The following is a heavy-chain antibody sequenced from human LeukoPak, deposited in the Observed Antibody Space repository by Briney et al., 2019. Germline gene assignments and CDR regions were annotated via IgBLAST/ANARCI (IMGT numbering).Heavy chain of an antibody. J-gene: IGHJ4*02. CDR2: IYYSGST. V-gene: IGHV4-59*01. Sequence: SETLSLTCTVSGGSISSYYRSWIRQPPGKGLEWIGYIYYSGSTNYNPSLKSRVTISVDTSKNQFSLKLSSVTAADTAVYYCARDQVAGFDYWGQGTLVTVSS. CDR3: ARDQVAGFDY. D-gene: IGHD6-19*01. CDR1: GGSISSYY.